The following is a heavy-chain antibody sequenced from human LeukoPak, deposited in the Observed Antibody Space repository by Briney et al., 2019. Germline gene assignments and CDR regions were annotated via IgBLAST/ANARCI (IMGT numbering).Heavy chain of an antibody. CDR3: ATLRGYSYEVVTDI. V-gene: IGHV1-69*04. CDR2: IIPILGIA. Sequence: SVKVSCKASGYTFTSYDINWVRQATGQGLEWVGRIIPILGIANYAQKFQGRVTITADKSTSTAYMELSSLRSEDTAVYYCATLRGYSYEVVTDIWGQGTMVTVSS. CDR1: GYTFTSYD. J-gene: IGHJ3*02. D-gene: IGHD5-18*01.